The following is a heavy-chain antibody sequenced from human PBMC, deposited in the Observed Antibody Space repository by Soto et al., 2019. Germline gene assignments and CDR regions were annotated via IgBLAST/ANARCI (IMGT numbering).Heavy chain of an antibody. CDR2: INAGNGNT. Sequence: ASVKVSCKASGYTFTSYAMHWVRQAPGQRLEWMGWINAGNGNTKYSQKFQGRVTITSDTSATTAYMELSSLRSEDTAVYYCARSDSWYMGGDFWGQGTLVTVSS. V-gene: IGHV1-3*01. J-gene: IGHJ4*02. CDR1: GYTFTSYA. D-gene: IGHD6-13*01. CDR3: ARSDSWYMGGDF.